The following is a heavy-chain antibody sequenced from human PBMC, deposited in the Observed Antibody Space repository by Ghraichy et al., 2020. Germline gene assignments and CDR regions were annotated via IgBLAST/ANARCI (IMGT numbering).Heavy chain of an antibody. D-gene: IGHD6-13*01. J-gene: IGHJ4*02. V-gene: IGHV4-59*01. CDR2: IYYTGST. Sequence: SQTLSLTCSVFGGSISNYYWSWIRQPPGKGLEWIAYIYYTGSTNYNPSLKSRVTLSLDTSKNHFSLKLNSVTAADTAVYYCARDTTGLAANFDYWGRGLLVTVSS. CDR1: GGSISNYY. CDR3: ARDTTGLAANFDY.